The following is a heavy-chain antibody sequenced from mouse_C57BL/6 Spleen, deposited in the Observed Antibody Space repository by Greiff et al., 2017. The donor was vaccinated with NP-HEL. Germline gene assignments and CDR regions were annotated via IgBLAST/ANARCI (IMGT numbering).Heavy chain of an antibody. CDR3: ARHGYYYGSSPFDY. J-gene: IGHJ2*01. V-gene: IGHV5-12*01. CDR2: ISNGGGST. Sequence: EVHLVESGGGLVQPGGSLKLSCAASGFTFSDYYMYWVRQTPEKRLEWVAYISNGGGSTYYPDTVKGRFTISRDNAKNTLYLQMSRLKSEDTAMYDCARHGYYYGSSPFDYWGQGTTLTVSS. D-gene: IGHD1-1*01. CDR1: GFTFSDYY.